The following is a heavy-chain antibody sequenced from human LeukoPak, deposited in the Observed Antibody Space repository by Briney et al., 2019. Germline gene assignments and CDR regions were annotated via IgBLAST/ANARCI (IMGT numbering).Heavy chain of an antibody. CDR2: IDPNSGGT. V-gene: IGHV1-2*02. Sequence: ASVKVSCKASGYTFTGYYMHWVRQAPGQGLEWMGWIDPNSGGTNYAQKFQGRVTMTRDTSISTAYMELSRLRSDDTAVYYCARDRGYGRKYFDYWGQGTLVTVSS. J-gene: IGHJ4*02. CDR3: ARDRGYGRKYFDY. D-gene: IGHD5-12*01. CDR1: GYTFTGYY.